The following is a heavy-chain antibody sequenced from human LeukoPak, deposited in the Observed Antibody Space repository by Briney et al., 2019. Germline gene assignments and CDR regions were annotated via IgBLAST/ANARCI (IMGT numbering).Heavy chain of an antibody. Sequence: GGSLRLSCAASGFTFSSYAMHWVRQAPGKGLEWVAVISYDGSNKYYADSVKGRFTISRDNSKNTLYLQMNSLRAEDTAVYYCARDSHYYDSSGHSLGGIGSYFDYWGQGTLVTVSS. CDR3: ARDSHYYDSSGHSLGGIGSYFDY. CDR2: ISYDGSNK. V-gene: IGHV3-30*01. CDR1: GFTFSSYA. J-gene: IGHJ4*02. D-gene: IGHD3-22*01.